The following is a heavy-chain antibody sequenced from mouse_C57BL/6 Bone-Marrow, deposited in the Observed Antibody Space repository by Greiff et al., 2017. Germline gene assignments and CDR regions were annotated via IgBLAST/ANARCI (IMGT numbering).Heavy chain of an antibody. J-gene: IGHJ3*01. CDR3: TPYYYGSSYGGFAY. V-gene: IGHV14-4*01. CDR2: IDPENGDT. Sequence: EVQLQQSGAELVRPGASVQLSCTASGFNIKDDYMHWVKQRPEQGLEWIGWIDPENGDTEYASKFQGKATITANTSSNTADRQLNSLTSEDTAVYYCTPYYYGSSYGGFAYWGQGTLVTVSA. CDR1: GFNIKDDY. D-gene: IGHD1-1*01.